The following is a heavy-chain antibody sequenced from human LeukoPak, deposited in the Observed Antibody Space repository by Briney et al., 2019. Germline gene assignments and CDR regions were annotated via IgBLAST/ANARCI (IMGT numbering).Heavy chain of an antibody. J-gene: IGHJ3*02. CDR1: GYSISSGYY. CDR3: ARDSAGYCSGGSCGLAFDI. CDR2: IYHSGST. Sequence: SETLSLTCTVSGYSISSGYYWGWIRQPPGKGLEWIGSIYHSGSTYYNPSLKSRVTISVDASKNQFSLKLSSVTAADTAVYYCARDSAGYCSGGSCGLAFDIWGQGTMVTVSS. D-gene: IGHD2-15*01. V-gene: IGHV4-38-2*02.